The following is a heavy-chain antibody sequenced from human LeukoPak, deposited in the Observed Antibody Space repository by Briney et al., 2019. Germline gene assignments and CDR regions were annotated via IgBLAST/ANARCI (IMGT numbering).Heavy chain of an antibody. CDR1: GFTFSSYG. CDR2: IWYDGSTK. V-gene: IGHV3-33*01. Sequence: GGSLRLSCAASGFTFSSYGMHWVRQAPGKGLEWVAVIWYDGSTKYYADSVKGRFTISRDNSKNTLYLQMNSLRAEGTAVYYCARGRPPGYYGSGSYPYYYYGMDVWGQGTTVTVSS. CDR3: ARGRPPGYYGSGSYPYYYYGMDV. D-gene: IGHD3-10*01. J-gene: IGHJ6*02.